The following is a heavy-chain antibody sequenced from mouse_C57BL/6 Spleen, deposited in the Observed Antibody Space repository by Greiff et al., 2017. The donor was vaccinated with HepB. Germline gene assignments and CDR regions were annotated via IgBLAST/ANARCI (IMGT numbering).Heavy chain of an antibody. V-gene: IGHV1-82*01. J-gene: IGHJ1*03. CDR3: ARRGAYYHWYFDV. D-gene: IGHD2-10*01. CDR2: IYPGDGDT. CDR1: GYAFSSSW. Sequence: VQLQQSGPELVKPGASVKISCKASGYAFSSSWMNWVKQRPGKGLEWIGRIYPGDGDTNYNGKFKGKATLTADKSSSTAYMQLSSLTSEDSAVYFCARRGAYYHWYFDVWGTGTTVTVSS.